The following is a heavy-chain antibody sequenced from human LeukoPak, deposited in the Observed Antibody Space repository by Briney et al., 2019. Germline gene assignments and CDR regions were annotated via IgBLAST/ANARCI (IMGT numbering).Heavy chain of an antibody. CDR2: IHNDGDGP. J-gene: IGHJ5*02. Sequence: PGGSLTVSCAASGFTFRNYWMHWVRQAPGKGLVWVAHIHNDGDGPTYADSAKGRFTISRDNAKNTLYLQMNRLRAEDTAVYYCARDRPHNWFDPWGQGTLVTVSS. V-gene: IGHV3-74*01. CDR1: GFTFRNYW. CDR3: ARDRPHNWFDP.